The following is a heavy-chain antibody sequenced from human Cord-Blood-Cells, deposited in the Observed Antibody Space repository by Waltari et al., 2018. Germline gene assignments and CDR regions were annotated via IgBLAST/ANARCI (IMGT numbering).Heavy chain of an antibody. CDR1: GYSFTSYW. V-gene: IGHV5-51*01. CDR2: IYPGDSDT. CDR3: ARAGSGSYYNWFDP. Sequence: EVQLLQSGAEVTKPAESLKLSCKGSGYSFTSYWVGWVRQMPGKGLEWMGIIYPGDSDTRDSPSFQGQVTISADKSISTAYLQWSSLKASDTAMYYCARAGSGSYYNWFDPWGQGTLVTVSS. J-gene: IGHJ5*02. D-gene: IGHD3-10*01.